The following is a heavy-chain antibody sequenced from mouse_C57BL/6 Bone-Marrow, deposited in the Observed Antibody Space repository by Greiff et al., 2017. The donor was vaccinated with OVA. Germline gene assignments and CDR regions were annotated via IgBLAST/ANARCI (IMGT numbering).Heavy chain of an antibody. CDR2: IDPNSGGT. J-gene: IGHJ2*01. D-gene: IGHD1-1*01. CDR1: GYTFTSYW. Sequence: QVHVKQPGAELVKPGASVKLSCKASGYTFTSYWMHWVKQRPGRGLEWIGRIDPNSGGTKYHEKFYSKATLTVDKPSSTADTQLSSLTSEDAAVYYCARRADGSSFPDYFDYWGQGTTLTVSS. CDR3: ARRADGSSFPDYFDY. V-gene: IGHV1-72*01.